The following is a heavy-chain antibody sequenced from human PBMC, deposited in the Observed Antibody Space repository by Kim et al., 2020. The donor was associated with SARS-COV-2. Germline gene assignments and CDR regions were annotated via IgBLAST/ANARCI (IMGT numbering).Heavy chain of an antibody. CDR3: ARRVQQLPPVFYYYGMDV. Sequence: SETLSLTCAVSGGSISSSNWWSWVRQPPGKGLEWIGEIYHSGSTNYNPSLKSRGIISVDKSKNKCSLKLSSVTAADTAVYYCARRVQQLPPVFYYYGMDVWGQGTTVTVSS. J-gene: IGHJ6*02. CDR2: IYHSGST. D-gene: IGHD6-13*01. V-gene: IGHV4-4*02. CDR1: GGSISSSNW.